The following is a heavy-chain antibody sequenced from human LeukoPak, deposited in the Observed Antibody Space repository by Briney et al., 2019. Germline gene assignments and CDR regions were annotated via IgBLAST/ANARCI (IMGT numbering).Heavy chain of an antibody. V-gene: IGHV3-23*01. CDR2: ITAPGDAT. CDR1: GFTFSSNA. J-gene: IGHJ4*02. Sequence: GGSLRLSCATSGFTFSSNAMTWVRQAPGKGLECVSAITAPGDATYYADSVKGRFSISRDNSKNTLYLQLNSLRAEDTAVYYCAKAFGTNGYFQLPIDFWGQGTLVTVSS. CDR3: AKAFGTNGYFQLPIDF. D-gene: IGHD2-8*01.